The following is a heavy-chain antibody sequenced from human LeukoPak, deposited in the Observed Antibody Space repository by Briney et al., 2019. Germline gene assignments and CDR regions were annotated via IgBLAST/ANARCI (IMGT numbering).Heavy chain of an antibody. Sequence: PGGSLRLSCAASGFTFSSYWMSWVRQAPGKGLEWVANIKQDGSEKYYVDSVKGRFTISRDNAKNSLYLQMNSLRAEDTAVYYCARVGQYYDILTGYSPFDYWGQGTLVTVSS. CDR3: ARVGQYYDILTGYSPFDY. V-gene: IGHV3-7*01. J-gene: IGHJ4*02. D-gene: IGHD3-9*01. CDR1: GFTFSSYW. CDR2: IKQDGSEK.